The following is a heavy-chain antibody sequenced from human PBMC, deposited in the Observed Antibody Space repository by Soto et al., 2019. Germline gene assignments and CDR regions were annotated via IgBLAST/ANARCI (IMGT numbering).Heavy chain of an antibody. CDR2: VSGSGGLT. V-gene: IGHV3-23*01. CDR3: ATLPREWLLSV. D-gene: IGHD3-3*01. J-gene: IGHJ4*02. CDR1: GFTFSAYW. Sequence: GGSLRLSCAASGFTFSAYWMHWVRQAPGKGLVWVSGVSGSGGLTYHTESVKGRLTISRDNSKSTLYLQMDDLRAEDTATYHCATLPREWLLSVWGQGSTMTVYS.